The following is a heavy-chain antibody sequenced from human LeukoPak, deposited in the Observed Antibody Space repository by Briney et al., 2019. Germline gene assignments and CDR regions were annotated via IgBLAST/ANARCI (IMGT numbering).Heavy chain of an antibody. V-gene: IGHV4-59*11. CDR2: IYYGGST. D-gene: IGHD3-10*01. CDR3: ARGYYGSGSYYLDY. J-gene: IGHJ4*02. CDR1: GGSISSHY. Sequence: SETLSLTCTVSGGSISSHYWSWIRQPPGKGLEWIGYIYYGGSTNYNPSLKSRVTISVDTSKNQFSLKLSSVTAADTAVYYCARGYYGSGSYYLDYWGQGTLVTVSS.